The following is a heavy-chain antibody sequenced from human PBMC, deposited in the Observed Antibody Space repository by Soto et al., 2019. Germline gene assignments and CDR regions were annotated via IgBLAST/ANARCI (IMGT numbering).Heavy chain of an antibody. V-gene: IGHV4-39*01. D-gene: IGHD6-13*01. Sequence: QLQLQESGPGLVKPSETLSLTCNVSGGSISTSNYYWAWVRQAPGKGLEWIANIYYRGDTYYHPSLRARLTVSVDTSKNQFSLRLTSLTAEDTAMYFCASLQVPGNFDYWGQGTLVTVSS. J-gene: IGHJ4*02. CDR1: GGSISTSNYY. CDR2: IYYRGDT. CDR3: ASLQVPGNFDY.